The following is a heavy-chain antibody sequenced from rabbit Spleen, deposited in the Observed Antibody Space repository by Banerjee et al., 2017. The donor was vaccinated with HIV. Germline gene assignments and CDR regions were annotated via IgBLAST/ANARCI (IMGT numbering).Heavy chain of an antibody. V-gene: IGHV1S40*01. CDR1: GFSFSNKAV. D-gene: IGHD1-1*01. CDR3: ARDTSSSFSSYGMDL. J-gene: IGHJ6*01. Sequence: QSLEESGGDLVKPEGSLKLSCTASGFSFSNKAVMCWVRQAPGKGLEWIACINAITGKALYASWAKGRFTISKTSSTTVTLQMTSLTAADTATYFCARDTSSSFSSYGMDLWGQGTLVTVS. CDR2: INAITGKA.